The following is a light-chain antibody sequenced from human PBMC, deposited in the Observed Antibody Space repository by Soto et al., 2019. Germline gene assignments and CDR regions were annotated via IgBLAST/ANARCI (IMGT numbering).Light chain of an antibody. CDR1: QTVSSNF. CDR2: GAS. CDR3: QHFAVPTFR. J-gene: IGKJ5*01. Sequence: SQTVSSNFLAWYQQRPGQAPSLLIYGASTRATGIPDRFSGSWSGTHFTLTISRLEPGDFAVYYCQHFAVPTFRFAQGTR. V-gene: IGKV3-20*01.